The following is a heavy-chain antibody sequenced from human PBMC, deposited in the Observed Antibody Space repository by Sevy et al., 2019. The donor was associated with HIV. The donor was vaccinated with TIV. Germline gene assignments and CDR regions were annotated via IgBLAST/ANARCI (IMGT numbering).Heavy chain of an antibody. CDR1: GGSLSGYY. V-gene: IGHV4-34*01. D-gene: IGHD6-13*01. Sequence: SETLSLTCAVYGGSLSGYYWSWIRQPPGKGLEWIGEINHSGSTNYNPSLKSRVTISVDTSKNQFSLKLSSVTAADTAVYYCARGHGSSWYLYFDYWGQGTLVTVSS. CDR3: ARGHGSSWYLYFDY. J-gene: IGHJ4*02. CDR2: INHSGST.